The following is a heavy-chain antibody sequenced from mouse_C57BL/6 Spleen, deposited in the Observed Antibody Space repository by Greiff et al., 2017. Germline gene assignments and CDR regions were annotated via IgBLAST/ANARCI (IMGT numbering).Heavy chain of an antibody. CDR2: IYPGDGDT. J-gene: IGHJ2*01. V-gene: IGHV1-82*01. Sequence: VQLQQSGPELVKPGASVKISCKASGYAFSSSWMNWVKQRPGKGLGWIGRIYPGDGDTNYNGKFKGKATLTADKSSSTAYMQLSSLTSEDSAVYFCARGAYYGDYWGQGTTLTVSS. D-gene: IGHD2-10*01. CDR1: GYAFSSSW. CDR3: ARGAYYGDY.